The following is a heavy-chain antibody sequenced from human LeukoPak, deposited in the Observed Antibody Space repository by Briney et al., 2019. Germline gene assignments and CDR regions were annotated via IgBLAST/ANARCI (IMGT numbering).Heavy chain of an antibody. D-gene: IGHD6-19*01. CDR2: INHSGST. CDR3: ARGRGGVSSGWYVYYYYYMDV. Sequence: PSETLSLTCAVYGGSFSGYYWSWLRQPPGKGLEWIGEINHSGSTNYNPSLKSRVTISVDTSKNQFSLKLSSVTAADTAVYFCARGRGGVSSGWYVYYYYYMDVWGKGTTVTVSS. CDR1: GGSFSGYY. J-gene: IGHJ6*03. V-gene: IGHV4-34*01.